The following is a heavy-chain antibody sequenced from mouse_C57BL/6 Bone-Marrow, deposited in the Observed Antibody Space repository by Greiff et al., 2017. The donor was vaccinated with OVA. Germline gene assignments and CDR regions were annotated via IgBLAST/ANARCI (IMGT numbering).Heavy chain of an antibody. Sequence: QVQLQQPGAELVQPGASVKLSCKASGYTFTSYWMHWVKQRPGQGLEWIGMIHPNSGSTNYNEKFKSKATLTVDKSSSTAYMQLRSLTSEDSAVYYCARGSKGWFAYWGQGTLVTVSA. CDR3: ARGSKGWFAY. V-gene: IGHV1-64*01. CDR1: GYTFTSYW. CDR2: IHPNSGST. D-gene: IGHD1-1*01. J-gene: IGHJ3*01.